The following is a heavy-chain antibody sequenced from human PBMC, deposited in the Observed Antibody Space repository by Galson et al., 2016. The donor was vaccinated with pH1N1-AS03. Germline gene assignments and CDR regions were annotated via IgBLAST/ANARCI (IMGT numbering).Heavy chain of an antibody. Sequence: LRLSCAASGFTFSTYWMSWVRQAPGKGLEWVANMNQDESEKYYVGSVKGRFTIFRDNAKNSLYLQMNSLRAEDTALYYCVRDLHRASPGKSFDFWGQGTLVTVSS. V-gene: IGHV3-7*01. D-gene: IGHD3-10*01. CDR1: GFTFSTYW. J-gene: IGHJ4*02. CDR2: MNQDESEK. CDR3: VRDLHRASPGKSFDF.